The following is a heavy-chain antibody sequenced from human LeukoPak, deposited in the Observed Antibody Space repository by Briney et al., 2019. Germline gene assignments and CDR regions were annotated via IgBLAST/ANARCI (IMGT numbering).Heavy chain of an antibody. Sequence: SEALSLTCAVSGGSISSGGYSWSWIRQPPGKGLEWIGYIYYSGSTYYNPSLKSRVTISVDTSKNQFSLKLSSVTAADTAVYYCARTGYSTGWYLLYMDVWGKGTTVTVSS. CDR2: IYYSGST. D-gene: IGHD6-19*01. CDR1: GGSISSGGYS. CDR3: ARTGYSTGWYLLYMDV. J-gene: IGHJ6*03. V-gene: IGHV4-30-4*07.